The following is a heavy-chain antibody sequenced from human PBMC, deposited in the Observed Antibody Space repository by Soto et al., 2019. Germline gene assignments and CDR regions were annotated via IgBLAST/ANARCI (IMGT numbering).Heavy chain of an antibody. J-gene: IGHJ5*02. CDR2: THYGGST. D-gene: IGHD2-2*01. V-gene: IGHV4-30-4*01. CDR1: GGSISRGDYY. CDR3: ARTSTDCGDTSCCLSPYFDP. Sequence: PSETLSLTCTVSGGSISRGDYYWSWIRQPPGKGPEWIGFTHYGGSTFYKASLKSRITISVDTLKNQFSLKLTSVTAADTAVYFCARTSTDCGDTSCCLSPYFDPWGQGTLVTVSS.